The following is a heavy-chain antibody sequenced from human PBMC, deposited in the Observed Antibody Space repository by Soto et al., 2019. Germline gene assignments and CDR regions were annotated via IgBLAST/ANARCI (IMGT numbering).Heavy chain of an antibody. CDR1: GFPFSNYL. V-gene: IGHV5-51*01. Sequence: GESLQISFKTSGFPFSNYLVGWVRQMPGKGFEWMGITYPGDSATKYSPSFQGHVTISRDKSTNTAYLQWSSLRASDTAIYFCAAITRQDTDPLWPYCGQGTLVTVSS. CDR2: TYPGDSAT. J-gene: IGHJ4*02. CDR3: AAITRQDTDPLWPY. D-gene: IGHD2-15*01.